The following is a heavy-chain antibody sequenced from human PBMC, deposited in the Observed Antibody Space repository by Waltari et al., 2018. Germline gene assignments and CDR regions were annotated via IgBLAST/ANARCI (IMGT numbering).Heavy chain of an antibody. CDR3: AKDRHQLIEEGFLLALDP. CDR1: GYIFTNYG. CDR2: ISGNNGDT. Sequence: QVQLVQSGAEVKKPGASLKVSCKASGYIFTNYGISWVRQAPGRGPEWMGWISGNNGDTNFAQKFLGRLTMAKDTATNTVYMERSRLTSDDTAVYYCAKDRHQLIEEGFLLALDPWGQGTLVTVSS. V-gene: IGHV1-18*04. D-gene: IGHD2-2*01. J-gene: IGHJ5*02.